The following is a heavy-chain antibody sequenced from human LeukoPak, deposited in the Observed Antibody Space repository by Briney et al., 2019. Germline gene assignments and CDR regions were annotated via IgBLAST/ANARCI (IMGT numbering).Heavy chain of an antibody. CDR1: GFTFSSYG. CDR2: IWYDGSNK. Sequence: PGGSLTLSCAVSGFTFSSYGMHWVRQAPGKGLEWVAVIWYDGSNKYYADSVKGRFTISRDNSKNTLYLQMNSLRAEDTAVYYCARQGLTTNWFDPWGQGTLVTVSS. D-gene: IGHD3-3*01. J-gene: IGHJ5*02. CDR3: ARQGLTTNWFDP. V-gene: IGHV3-33*01.